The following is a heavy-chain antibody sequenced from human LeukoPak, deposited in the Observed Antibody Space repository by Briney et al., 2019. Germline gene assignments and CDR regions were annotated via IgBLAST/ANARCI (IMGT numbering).Heavy chain of an antibody. D-gene: IGHD3-10*01. CDR3: ARVLRLHLYDYGSGSYTPMWDY. CDR1: GFTFSSYW. Sequence: GGSLRLSCAASGFTFSSYWMSWVRQAPGKGLEWVANIKQDGSEKYYVDSVKGRFTISRDNAKNSLYLQMNSLRAEDTAVYYCARVLRLHLYDYGSGSYTPMWDYWGQGTLVTVSS. J-gene: IGHJ4*02. V-gene: IGHV3-7*01. CDR2: IKQDGSEK.